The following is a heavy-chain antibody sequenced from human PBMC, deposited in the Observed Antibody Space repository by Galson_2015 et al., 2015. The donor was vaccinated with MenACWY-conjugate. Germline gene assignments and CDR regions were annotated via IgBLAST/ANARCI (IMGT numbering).Heavy chain of an antibody. D-gene: IGHD3-10*01. Sequence: SLRLSCAASGFSVSSNYMSWVRQSPGKGLEWVSIIYSGGTTYNADSVKGRFAISRDNSKNTLYLQMNSLRAEDTAVYYCARWSGEFYDYCGQGTLVTVSS. V-gene: IGHV3-53*01. CDR2: IYSGGTT. CDR1: GFSVSSNY. J-gene: IGHJ4*02. CDR3: ARWSGEFYDY.